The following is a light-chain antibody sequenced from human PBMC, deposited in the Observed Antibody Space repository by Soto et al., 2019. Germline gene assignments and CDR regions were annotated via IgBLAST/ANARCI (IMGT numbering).Light chain of an antibody. Sequence: EIVLTQSPGTLSLSPGERATLSCRASQSVSRSYLAWYQQKPGRAPRLLIYGASSRATGIPDRLSGSGSGTDFTLTISRLEPEDFGVYYCQQYGRLPLTFGGGTKVEIK. J-gene: IGKJ4*01. CDR2: GAS. CDR3: QQYGRLPLT. CDR1: QSVSRSY. V-gene: IGKV3-20*01.